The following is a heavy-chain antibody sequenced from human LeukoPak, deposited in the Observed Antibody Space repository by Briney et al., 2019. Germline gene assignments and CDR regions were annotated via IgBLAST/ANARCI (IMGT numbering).Heavy chain of an antibody. Sequence: GGSLRLSCAASGFTFSSYEMNWVRQAPGKGLEWVSYISSSGSTIYYADSVKGRFTISRDNSKNTLYLQMNSLRAEDTAVYYCAKGGIAAAGWYFDYWGQGTLVTVSS. V-gene: IGHV3-48*03. J-gene: IGHJ4*02. CDR3: AKGGIAAAGWYFDY. CDR2: ISSSGSTI. CDR1: GFTFSSYE. D-gene: IGHD6-13*01.